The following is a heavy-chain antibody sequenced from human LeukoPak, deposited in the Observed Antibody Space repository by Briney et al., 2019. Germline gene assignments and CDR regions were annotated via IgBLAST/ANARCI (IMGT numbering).Heavy chain of an antibody. D-gene: IGHD6-19*01. V-gene: IGHV3-23*01. CDR3: VRGPRPDITVAHTVEN. CDR1: GFIFSNYA. J-gene: IGHJ4*02. CDR2: ISSRGDST. Sequence: GGSLILSCAASGFIFSNYAMSWVRQVPGRGLEWVSTISSRGDSTYVADSVKGRFTISRDNSKNSLYLQMNTVRAEDTAVYYCVRGPRPDITVAHTVENWGQGTLVTVSS.